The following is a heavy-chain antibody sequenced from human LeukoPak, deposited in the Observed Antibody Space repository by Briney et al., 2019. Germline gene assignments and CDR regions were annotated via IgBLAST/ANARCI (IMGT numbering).Heavy chain of an antibody. J-gene: IGHJ5*02. CDR1: GGSISSYY. CDR3: ARGKPRSYCSSTSCYHPGNNWFDP. D-gene: IGHD2-2*01. CDR2: INHSGST. V-gene: IGHV4-34*01. Sequence: SETLSLTCTVSGGSISSYYWSWICQPPGKGLEWIGEINHSGSTNYNPSLKSRVTISVDTSKNQFSLKLSSVTAADTAVYYCARGKPRSYCSSTSCYHPGNNWFDPWGQGTLVTVSS.